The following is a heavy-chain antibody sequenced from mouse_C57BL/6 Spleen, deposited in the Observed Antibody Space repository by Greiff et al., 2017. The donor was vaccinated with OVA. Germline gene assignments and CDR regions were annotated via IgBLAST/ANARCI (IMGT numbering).Heavy chain of an antibody. Sequence: VQLQQSGAELARPGASVKMSCKASGYTFTSYTVHWVKQRPGQGLEWIGYINPSSGYTKYNQKFKDKATLTADKSSSTAYMQLSSLTSEDSAVYYCAREGVYYSKNYWGQGTTLTVSS. CDR3: AREGVYYSKNY. CDR2: INPSSGYT. CDR1: GYTFTSYT. J-gene: IGHJ2*01. D-gene: IGHD2-5*01. V-gene: IGHV1-4*01.